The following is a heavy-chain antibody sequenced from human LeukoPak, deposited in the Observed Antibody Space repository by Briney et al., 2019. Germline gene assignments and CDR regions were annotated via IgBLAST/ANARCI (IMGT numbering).Heavy chain of an antibody. D-gene: IGHD5-18*01. CDR3: ARGIVIGVDTAVGGWFDP. J-gene: IGHJ5*02. CDR1: GGSISSSSYY. CDR2: IYYSGST. V-gene: IGHV4-39*07. Sequence: SETLSLTCTVSGGSISSSSYYWGWIRQPPGKGLEWIGSIYYSGSTYYNPSLKSRVTISVDTSKNQFSLKLSSVTAADTAVYYCARGIVIGVDTAVGGWFDPWGQGTLVTVSS.